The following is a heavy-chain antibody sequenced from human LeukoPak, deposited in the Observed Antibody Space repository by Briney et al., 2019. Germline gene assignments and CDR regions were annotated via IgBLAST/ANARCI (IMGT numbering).Heavy chain of an antibody. CDR3: AKDRDASSLRKGHFDY. CDR2: ISGSGGST. J-gene: IGHJ4*02. CDR1: GFTFSSYA. V-gene: IGHV3-23*01. Sequence: PGGSLRLSCAASGFTFSSYAISWVRQAPGKGLEWVSAISGSGGSTYYADSVKGRFTISRDNSKNTLYLQMNSLRAEDTAVYYCAKDRDASSLRKGHFDYWGQGTLVTVSS.